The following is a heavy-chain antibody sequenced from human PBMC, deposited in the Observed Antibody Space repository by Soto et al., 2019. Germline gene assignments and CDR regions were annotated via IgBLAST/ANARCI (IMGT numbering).Heavy chain of an antibody. Sequence: EVQLLESGGGLVQPGGSLRLSCAASGFTFSSYAMSWVHQAPGKGLEWVSAISGSGGSTYYADSVKGRFTISRDNSKNTLYLQMNSLRAEDTAVYYCAKDTSREMATVDSVGIDYWGQGTLVTVSS. V-gene: IGHV3-23*01. CDR1: GFTFSSYA. D-gene: IGHD5-12*01. CDR2: ISGSGGST. CDR3: AKDTSREMATVDSVGIDY. J-gene: IGHJ4*02.